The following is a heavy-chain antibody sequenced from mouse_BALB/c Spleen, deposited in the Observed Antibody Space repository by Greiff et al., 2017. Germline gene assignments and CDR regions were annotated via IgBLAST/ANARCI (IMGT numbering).Heavy chain of an antibody. CDR3: ASSSIYYYGSSYPAWFAY. J-gene: IGHJ3*01. CDR1: GDSITSGY. CDR2: ISYSGST. Sequence: EVKLQESGPSLVKPSQTLSLTCSVTGDSITSGYWNWIRKFPGNKLEYMGYISYSGSTYYNPSLKSRISITRDTSKNQYYLQLNSVTTEDTATYYGASSSIYYYGSSYPAWFAYWGQGTLVTVSA. V-gene: IGHV3-8*02. D-gene: IGHD1-1*01.